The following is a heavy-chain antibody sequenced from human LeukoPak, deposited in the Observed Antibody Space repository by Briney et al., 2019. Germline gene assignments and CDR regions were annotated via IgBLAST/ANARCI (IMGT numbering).Heavy chain of an antibody. Sequence: GGSLRLSCAASGFTFSSYAMSWVRQAPGKGLEWVSAISGSGGSTYYADSVKGRFTISRDNAKNSLYLRMDSLRAEDTAVYYCARSTYYFDYWGQGTLVTVSS. CDR2: ISGSGGST. CDR3: ARSTYYFDY. V-gene: IGHV3-23*01. J-gene: IGHJ4*02. CDR1: GFTFSSYA.